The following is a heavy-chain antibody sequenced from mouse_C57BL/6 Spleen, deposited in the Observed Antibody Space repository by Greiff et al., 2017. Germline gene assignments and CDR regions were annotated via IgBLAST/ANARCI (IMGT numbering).Heavy chain of an antibody. D-gene: IGHD4-1*02. CDR3: ARATGTGYFDY. CDR1: GYAFTNYL. Sequence: LEESGAELVRPGTSVKVSCKASGYAFTNYLIEWVKQRPGQGLEWIGVLNPGSGGTNYNEKFKGKATLTADKSSSTAYMQLSSLTSEDSAVYFCARATGTGYFDYWGQGTTLTVSS. J-gene: IGHJ2*01. CDR2: LNPGSGGT. V-gene: IGHV1-54*01.